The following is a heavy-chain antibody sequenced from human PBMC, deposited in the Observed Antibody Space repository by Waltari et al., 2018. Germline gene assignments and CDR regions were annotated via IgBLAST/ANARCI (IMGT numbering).Heavy chain of an antibody. CDR1: GYTFTSYA. CDR3: ASSIAALYYYYGMDV. Sequence: QVQLVQSGAEVKKPGASVKVSCKASGYTFTSYATHCVPQAPGQRLEWMGWINAGNGNTKYSQKFQGRVTITRDTSASTAYMELSSLRSEDTAVYYCASSIAALYYYYGMDVWGQGTTVTVSS. D-gene: IGHD6-6*01. J-gene: IGHJ6*02. CDR2: INAGNGNT. V-gene: IGHV1-3*01.